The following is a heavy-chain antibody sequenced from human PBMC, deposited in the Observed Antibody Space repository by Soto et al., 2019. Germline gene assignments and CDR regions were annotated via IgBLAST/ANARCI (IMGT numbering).Heavy chain of an antibody. CDR3: ARTGEEDAFEI. Sequence: GESPKISCKASGFSFTIHWIGWVPQVPGEGPEGMGNFYSRDSYNRYNPSLQGQATISVDESNKNAYLQRNSLKSSGTARYYCARTGEEDAFEIWGQGTMVTVSS. V-gene: IGHV5-51*01. CDR1: GFSFTIHW. J-gene: IGHJ3*02. CDR2: FYSRDSYN.